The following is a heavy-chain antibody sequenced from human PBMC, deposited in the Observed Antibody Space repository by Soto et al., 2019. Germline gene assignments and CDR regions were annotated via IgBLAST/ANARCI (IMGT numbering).Heavy chain of an antibody. CDR1: GFTFSSYA. D-gene: IGHD3-10*01. J-gene: IGHJ3*02. V-gene: IGHV3-23*01. Sequence: HPGGSLRLSCAASGFTFSSYAMSWVRQAPGKGLEWVSAISGSGGSTYYADSVKGRFTISRDNSKNTLYLQMNSLRAEDTAVYYCAKHDTYYYGSGFSAFDIWGQGTMVTVSS. CDR2: ISGSGGST. CDR3: AKHDTYYYGSGFSAFDI.